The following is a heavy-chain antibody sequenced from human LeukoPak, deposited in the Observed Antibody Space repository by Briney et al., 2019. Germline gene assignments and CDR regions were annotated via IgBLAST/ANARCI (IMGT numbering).Heavy chain of an antibody. CDR2: IIPIFGTA. CDR1: GGTFSSYA. CDR3: ASYGVAAAGKNYYYYYGMDV. J-gene: IGHJ6*04. D-gene: IGHD6-13*01. V-gene: IGHV1-69*06. Sequence: ASVKVSCKASGGTFSSYAISWVRQAPGQGLEWRGGIIPIFGTANYAQKFQGRVTITADKSTSTAYMELSSLRSEDTAVYYCASYGVAAAGKNYYYYYGMDVWGKGTTVTVSS.